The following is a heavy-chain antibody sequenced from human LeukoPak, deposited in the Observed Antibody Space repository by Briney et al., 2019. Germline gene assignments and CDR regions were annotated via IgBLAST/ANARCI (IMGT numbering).Heavy chain of an antibody. D-gene: IGHD2-2*01. CDR2: IYHSGST. V-gene: IGHV4-38-2*02. Sequence: PSETLSLTCTVSGYSLSSGYYWGWIRQPPGKGLEWIGSIYHSGSTYYNPSLNSRVTISVDTSKNQFSLKLSSVTAADTAVYYCATYAKEDIVVVPAAHYFQHWGQGTLVTVSS. CDR3: ATYAKEDIVVVPAAHYFQH. CDR1: GYSLSSGYY. J-gene: IGHJ1*01.